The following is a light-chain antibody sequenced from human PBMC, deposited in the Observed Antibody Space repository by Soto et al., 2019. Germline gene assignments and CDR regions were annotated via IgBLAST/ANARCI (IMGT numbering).Light chain of an antibody. Sequence: DIQMTPAPYTLTASVGARVTITCRARHVSSTWLAWYQQKPGTAPRLLIYDASSLESGVPSRFSGSGSGTEFTLTISSLQPDDYATYYCQQYSSYSRTFGQGTKVDI. CDR2: DAS. V-gene: IGKV1-5*01. J-gene: IGKJ1*01. CDR3: QQYSSYSRT. CDR1: HVSSTW.